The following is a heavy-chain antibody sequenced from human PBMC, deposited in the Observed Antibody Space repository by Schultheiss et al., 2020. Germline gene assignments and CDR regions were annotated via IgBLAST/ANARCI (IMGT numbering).Heavy chain of an antibody. CDR3: ARLSGTYGSDCDY. D-gene: IGHD1-26*01. CDR2: INHSGST. J-gene: IGHJ4*02. V-gene: IGHV4-39*07. Sequence: TLSLTCTVSGGSISSGNYYWGWIRQPPEKGLEWIGEINHSGSTNYNPSLKSRVTISVDTSKNQFSLKLSSVTAADTAVYYCARLSGTYGSDCDYWGQGTLVTVSS. CDR1: GGSISSGNYY.